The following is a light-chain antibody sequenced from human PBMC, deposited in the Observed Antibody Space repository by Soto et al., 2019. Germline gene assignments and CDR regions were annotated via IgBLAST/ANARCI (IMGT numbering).Light chain of an antibody. Sequence: SALTQPPSASGSPGQSVTISCTGTSSDVGGYNFVSWYQHRPGKAPELLISEVSKRSSGVPDRFSGSKSGNTASLTVSGLQADDEADYYCSSYGGSNNYYVFGTGTKLTVL. J-gene: IGLJ1*01. CDR1: SSDVGGYNF. V-gene: IGLV2-8*01. CDR3: SSYGGSNNYYV. CDR2: EVS.